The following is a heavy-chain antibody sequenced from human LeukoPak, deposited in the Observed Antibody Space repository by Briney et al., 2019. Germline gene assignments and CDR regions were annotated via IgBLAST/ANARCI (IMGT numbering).Heavy chain of an antibody. J-gene: IGHJ6*03. Sequence: GGSLRLSCAASGFTFSSYWMHWVRQAPGKGLEWVSRINSDGSSTSYADSVKGRFTISRDNAKNTLYLQMNSLRAEDTAVYYCARDHKVGSGYYYMDVWGKGTTVTVSS. CDR2: INSDGSST. CDR1: GFTFSSYW. V-gene: IGHV3-74*01. D-gene: IGHD6-19*01. CDR3: ARDHKVGSGYYYMDV.